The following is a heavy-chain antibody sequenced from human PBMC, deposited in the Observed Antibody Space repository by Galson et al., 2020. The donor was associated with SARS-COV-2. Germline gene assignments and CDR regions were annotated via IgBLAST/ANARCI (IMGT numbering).Heavy chain of an antibody. CDR2: ISASGDTT. J-gene: IGHJ5*01. Sequence: GGSLRLSCAASGFTFSSHAMSWVRQAPGKGLEWVSSISASGDTTNYADSVQGRFTISRDNSKSKSYLQLNSLRPEATALYYCARYNWLDFWGQGTLVTVSS. V-gene: IGHV3-23*01. CDR3: ARYNWLDF. CDR1: GFTFSSHA.